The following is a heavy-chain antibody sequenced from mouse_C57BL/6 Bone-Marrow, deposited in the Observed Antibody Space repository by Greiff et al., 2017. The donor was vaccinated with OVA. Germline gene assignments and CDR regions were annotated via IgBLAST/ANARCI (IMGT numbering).Heavy chain of an antibody. J-gene: IGHJ3*01. CDR1: GFTFSDYY. Sequence: DVQLVESEGGLVQPGSSMKLSCTASGFTFSDYYMAWVRQVPEKGLEWVANINYDGSSTYYLDSLKSRFIISRDNAKNILYLQMSSLKFEDTATYYCARDDGYSAWFAYWGQGTLVTVSA. D-gene: IGHD2-3*01. V-gene: IGHV5-16*01. CDR2: INYDGSST. CDR3: ARDDGYSAWFAY.